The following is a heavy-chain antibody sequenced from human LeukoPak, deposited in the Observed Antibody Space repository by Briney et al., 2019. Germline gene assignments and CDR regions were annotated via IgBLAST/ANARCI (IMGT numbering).Heavy chain of an antibody. J-gene: IGHJ3*02. V-gene: IGHV4-59*12. CDR1: GGSISSYY. CDR2: IYYSGST. CDR3: ARGRYCSADICSSGDAFDI. Sequence: SETLSLTCTVSGGSISSYYWSWIRQPPGKGLEWIGYIYYSGSTNYNPSLKSRVTMSVDTSKNQFSLKLSSATAADTAVYYCARGRYCSADICSSGDAFDIWGQGTMVSVSS. D-gene: IGHD2-15*01.